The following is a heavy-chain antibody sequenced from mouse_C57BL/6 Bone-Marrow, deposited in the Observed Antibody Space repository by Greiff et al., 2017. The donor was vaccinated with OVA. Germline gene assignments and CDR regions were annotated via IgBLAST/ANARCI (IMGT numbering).Heavy chain of an antibody. CDR2: ILPGSGST. CDR3: ARNGYYYDY. J-gene: IGHJ4*01. CDR1: GYTFTGYW. D-gene: IGHD2-3*01. V-gene: IGHV1-9*01. Sequence: VQLQQSGAELMKPGASVKLSCKATGYTFTGYWIEWVKQRPGHGLEWIGEILPGSGSTNYNDKFKGKATFTADTSSNTAYMQLSSLTTEDSAIYYCARNGYYYDYWGQGTSVTVSS.